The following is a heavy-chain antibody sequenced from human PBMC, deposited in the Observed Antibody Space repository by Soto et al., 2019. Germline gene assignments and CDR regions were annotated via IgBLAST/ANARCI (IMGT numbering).Heavy chain of an antibody. J-gene: IGHJ4*02. CDR2: IYNSEST. CDR1: GGSISSYY. D-gene: IGHD3-22*01. Sequence: PSETLSLTCTVAGGSISSYYWSWIRQPPGKGLEWIGYIYNSESTNYNPSLRSRATISVDTSKNQFSLKLSSVTAADTAVYYCAREGESSGYHFWGQGTLATVSS. V-gene: IGHV4-59*01. CDR3: AREGESSGYHF.